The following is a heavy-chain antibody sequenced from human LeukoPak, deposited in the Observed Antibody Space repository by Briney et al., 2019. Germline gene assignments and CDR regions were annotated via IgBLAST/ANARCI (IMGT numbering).Heavy chain of an antibody. D-gene: IGHD5-12*01. CDR3: ARNSGYDGEAFNI. V-gene: IGHV4-59*01. J-gene: IGHJ3*02. CDR2: IYYSGST. Sequence: KSSETLSLTCTVSGGSISSYYWSWIRQPPGKGLEWIGYIYYSGSTNYNPSLKSRVTISVDTSKNQFSLKLSSVTAADTAVYYCARNSGYDGEAFNIWGQGTMVTVSS. CDR1: GGSISSYY.